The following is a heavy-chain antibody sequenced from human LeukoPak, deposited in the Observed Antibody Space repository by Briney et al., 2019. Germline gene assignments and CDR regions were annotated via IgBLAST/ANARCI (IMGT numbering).Heavy chain of an antibody. CDR1: GYSISSGYY. CDR2: IYHSGST. J-gene: IGHJ4*02. D-gene: IGHD3-22*01. CDR3: ARVPYYYDSSGSDY. Sequence: SETLSLTCAVSGYSISSGYYWGWIRQPPGKGLEWIGSIYHSGSTYYNPSLKSRVTISVDTSKNQFSLKLSSVTAADTAVYYCARVPYYYDSSGSDYWGQGTLVTVSS. V-gene: IGHV4-38-2*01.